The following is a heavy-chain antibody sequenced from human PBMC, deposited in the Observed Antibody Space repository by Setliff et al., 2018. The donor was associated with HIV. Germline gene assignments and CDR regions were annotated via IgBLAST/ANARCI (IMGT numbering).Heavy chain of an antibody. CDR3: ARDLSYCSSTSCYRVVAFDI. CDR1: GDTFSNYA. J-gene: IGHJ3*02. CDR2: IIPIFGTA. D-gene: IGHD2-2*02. Sequence: SVKVSCKASGDTFSNYAISWVRQAPGQGLEWMGGIIPIFGTANYSQKFQGRVTITADKSTSTAYMELSSLRSEDTAVYYCARDLSYCSSTSCYRVVAFDIWGQGTMVTVSS. V-gene: IGHV1-69*06.